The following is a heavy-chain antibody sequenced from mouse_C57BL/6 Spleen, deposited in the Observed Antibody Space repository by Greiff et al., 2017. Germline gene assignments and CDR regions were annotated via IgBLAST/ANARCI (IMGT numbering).Heavy chain of an antibody. V-gene: IGHV1-78*01. Sequence: VQLQQSDAGLVKPGASVKISCEVSGYTFTDHAIHWMRQRPEQGLEWIGYIYPRDGSTKYNETIKGQATLSADNSSSTVYMQLNSLTTEDSADYFGARDGICDRCGCDWYFDVWGTGTTVTVSA. CDR2: IYPRDGST. CDR1: GYTFTDHA. CDR3: ARDGICDRCGCDWYFDV. J-gene: IGHJ1*03. D-gene: IGHD2-3*01.